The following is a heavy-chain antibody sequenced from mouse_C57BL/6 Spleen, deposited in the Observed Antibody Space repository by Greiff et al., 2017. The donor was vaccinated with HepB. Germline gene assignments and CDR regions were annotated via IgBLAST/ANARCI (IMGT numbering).Heavy chain of an antibody. Sequence: VQLQQSGAELVRPGSSVKLSCKASGYTFTSYWMDWVKQRPGQGLEWIGNIYPSDSETHYNQKFKDKATLTVDKSSSTAYMQLSSLTSEDSAVYYCARTTGRDWYFDVWGTGTTVTVSS. J-gene: IGHJ1*03. CDR2: IYPSDSET. D-gene: IGHD1-1*01. CDR3: ARTTGRDWYFDV. V-gene: IGHV1-61*01. CDR1: GYTFTSYW.